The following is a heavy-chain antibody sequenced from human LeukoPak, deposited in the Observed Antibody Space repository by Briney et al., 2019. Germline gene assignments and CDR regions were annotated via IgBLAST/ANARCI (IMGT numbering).Heavy chain of an antibody. CDR1: GYTFTSYG. CDR3: ARRPPYYYGSGSLDIFDY. CDR2: ISAYNGNT. D-gene: IGHD3-10*01. V-gene: IGHV1-18*01. Sequence: ASVKVSCKASGYTFTSYGISWVRQAPGQGLEWMGWISAYNGNTNYAQKLQGRVTMTTDTSTSTAYMELRSLRSDDTAVYYCARRPPYYYGSGSLDIFDYWGQGTLVTVSS. J-gene: IGHJ4*02.